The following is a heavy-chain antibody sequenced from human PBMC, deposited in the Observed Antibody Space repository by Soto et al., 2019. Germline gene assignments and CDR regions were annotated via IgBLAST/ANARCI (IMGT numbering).Heavy chain of an antibody. CDR2: IYYSGST. D-gene: IGHD1-20*01. CDR3: ARDPVGITGTTSRVYYGMDV. V-gene: IGHV4-31*03. Sequence: PSETLSLTCTVSGGSISSGGYYWSWIRQHPGKGLEWIGYIYYSGSTYYNPSLKSRVTISVDTSKNQFSLKLSSVTAADTAVYYCARDPVGITGTTSRVYYGMDVWGQGTTVTVSS. J-gene: IGHJ6*02. CDR1: GGSISSGGYY.